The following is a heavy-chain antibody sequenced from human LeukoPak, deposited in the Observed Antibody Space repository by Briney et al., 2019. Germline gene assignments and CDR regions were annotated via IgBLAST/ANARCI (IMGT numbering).Heavy chain of an antibody. V-gene: IGHV3-11*04. Sequence: GGSLRLSCAASGFTFSDYYMSWVRQAPGKGLEWVSYISSSGSTIYYADSVKGRFTISRDNAKNSLYLQMTSLRPEDPAVYYCPRVPSFDVWSGYLAAYSGQGTLVTVSS. CDR1: GFTFSDYY. D-gene: IGHD3-3*01. CDR2: ISSSGSTI. J-gene: IGHJ4*02. CDR3: PRVPSFDVWSGYLAAY.